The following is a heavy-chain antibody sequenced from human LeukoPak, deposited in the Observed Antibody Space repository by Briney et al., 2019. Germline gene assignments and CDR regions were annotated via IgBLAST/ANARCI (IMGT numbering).Heavy chain of an antibody. CDR3: ARINYDFWSGPPPTANWFDP. D-gene: IGHD3-3*01. Sequence: SETLSLTCTVSGVSISSSSYYWGWIRQPPGKGLEWIGSIYYSGSTYYNPALKSRVTISVDTSKNQFSLKLSSVTAADTAVYYCARINYDFWSGPPPTANWFDPWGQGTLVTVSS. V-gene: IGHV4-39*07. CDR2: IYYSGST. CDR1: GVSISSSSYY. J-gene: IGHJ5*02.